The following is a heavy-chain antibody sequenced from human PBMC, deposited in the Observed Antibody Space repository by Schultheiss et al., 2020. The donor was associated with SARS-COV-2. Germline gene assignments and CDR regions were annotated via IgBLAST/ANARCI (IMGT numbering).Heavy chain of an antibody. CDR2: INAGNRNT. CDR3: ASFHWYYGSGNNGVDV. V-gene: IGHV1-3*01. D-gene: IGHD3-10*01. J-gene: IGHJ6*02. CDR1: AYIFTTYD. Sequence: GESLKISCKASAYIFTTYDTHWVRQAPGQRLEWMGRINAGNRNTKYSQRFQDRVTITRDPSATTVYMELSSLRSEDTAVYYCASFHWYYGSGNNGVDVWGQGTTVTVSS.